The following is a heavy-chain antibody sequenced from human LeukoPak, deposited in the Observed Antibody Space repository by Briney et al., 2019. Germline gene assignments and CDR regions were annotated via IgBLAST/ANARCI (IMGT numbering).Heavy chain of an antibody. D-gene: IGHD6-13*01. V-gene: IGHV4-30-4*01. J-gene: IGHJ4*02. CDR2: IRYGGST. Sequence: SQTLSLTCTVSGDSVSSGDHHWSWIRQPPGKGLEWIGYIRYGGSTYYNPSLKSRVIISVDMSKNQFSVSLNFLSAAGSAVYYCVRAAVVTNSWYYFDYWGQGNLVTVSS. CDR1: GDSVSSGDHH. CDR3: VRAAVVTNSWYYFDY.